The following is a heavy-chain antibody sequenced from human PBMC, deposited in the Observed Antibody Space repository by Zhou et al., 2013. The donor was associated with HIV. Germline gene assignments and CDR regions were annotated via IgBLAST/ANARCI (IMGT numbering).Heavy chain of an antibody. D-gene: IGHD2-21*02. J-gene: IGHJ6*02. CDR2: IIPGFGTP. CDR3: ARWAVAVTAHNYGMDV. V-gene: IGHV1-69*12. CDR1: GGIFNNYA. Sequence: QVQLVQSGAEVKKPGSSVKFSCRVSGGIFNNYAISWVRQTPGEGLEWMGGIIPGFGTPKYAPKFQGRVAMTADESTTTAYMELRSLRSDDTAVYYCARWAVAVTAHNYGMDVWGQGTTVTVSS.